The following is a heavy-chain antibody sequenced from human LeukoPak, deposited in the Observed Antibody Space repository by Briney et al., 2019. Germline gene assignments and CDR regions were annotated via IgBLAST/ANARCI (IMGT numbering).Heavy chain of an antibody. CDR3: VRGYCSGGTCYLDY. V-gene: IGHV3-21*01. D-gene: IGHD2-15*01. J-gene: IGHJ4*02. CDR1: GFSLSNYN. CDR2: ISSSSSYI. Sequence: GGSLRLSCAASGFSLSNYNMKWVRQARRRGQEWVSSISSSSSYIYYADSLKGRFTISRDNAKNSLYLQVNSLRAEDTAVYFCVRGYCSGGTCYLDYWGQGTLVTVSS.